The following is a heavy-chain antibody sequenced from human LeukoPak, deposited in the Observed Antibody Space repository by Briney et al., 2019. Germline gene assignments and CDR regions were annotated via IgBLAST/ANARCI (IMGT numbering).Heavy chain of an antibody. CDR3: ARERSGGSPNYYYYYGMDV. V-gene: IGHV1-69*04. J-gene: IGHJ6*02. CDR1: GGTFSSYA. Sequence: ASVKVSCKASGGTFSSYAISWVRQAPGQGLEWMGRIIPILGIANYAQKFQGRVTITADKSTSTAYMELSSLRSEDTAVYYCARERSGGSPNYYYYYGMDVWGQGTTVTVSS. CDR2: IIPILGIA. D-gene: IGHD2-15*01.